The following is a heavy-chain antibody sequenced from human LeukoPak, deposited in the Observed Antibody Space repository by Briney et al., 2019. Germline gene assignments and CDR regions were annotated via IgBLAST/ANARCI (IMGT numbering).Heavy chain of an antibody. V-gene: IGHV4-39*07. J-gene: IGHJ4*02. Sequence: KTSETLSLTCTVSGGSISSSSYYWGWIRQPPGKGLEWIGSIYYSGSTYYNPSLKSRVTISVDTSKNQFSLKLSSVTAADTAVYYCAREYSPRADYYDSSGYLGGYDYWGQGTLVTVSS. CDR3: AREYSPRADYYDSSGYLGGYDY. D-gene: IGHD3-22*01. CDR1: GGSISSSSYY. CDR2: IYYSGST.